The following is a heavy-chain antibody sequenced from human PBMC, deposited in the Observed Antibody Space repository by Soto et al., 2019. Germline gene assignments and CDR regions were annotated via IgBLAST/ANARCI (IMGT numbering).Heavy chain of an antibody. D-gene: IGHD2-21*02. V-gene: IGHV5-51*01. Sequence: LGESLKISCKGSGYSFTSYWISWVRQMPGKGLKKMRTIYPGDSDTRYSPSFQGQVTISADKSISTAYLHWSSLKASDTAMYYCARHSSNNHCGGDCYFPDNWFDPWGQGTLVTVSS. CDR3: ARHSSNNHCGGDCYFPDNWFDP. CDR2: IYPGDSDT. CDR1: GYSFTSYW. J-gene: IGHJ5*02.